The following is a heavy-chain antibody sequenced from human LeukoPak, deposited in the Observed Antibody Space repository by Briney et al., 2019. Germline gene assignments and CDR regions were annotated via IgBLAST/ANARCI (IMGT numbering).Heavy chain of an antibody. CDR1: GYSFTSYW. CDR2: IYPGVSHT. Sequence: GESLKISCKGSGYSFTSYWVGWVRQMPGKGLEWLGIIYPGVSHTRYTPSFQGQVTISADKSINTAYLQWSSLKASDTAMYYCARSRGNSGSYFDYWGGRTLVTVSS. V-gene: IGHV5-51*01. J-gene: IGHJ4*02. CDR3: ARSRGNSGSYFDY. D-gene: IGHD4-23*01.